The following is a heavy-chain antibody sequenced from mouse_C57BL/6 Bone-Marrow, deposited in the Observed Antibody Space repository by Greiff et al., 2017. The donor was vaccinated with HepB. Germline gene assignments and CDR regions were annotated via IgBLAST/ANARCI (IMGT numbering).Heavy chain of an antibody. CDR2: IDPSDSYT. V-gene: IGHV1-69*01. D-gene: IGHD2-3*01. CDR1: GYTFTSYW. CDR3: ARGGWLLPGDYAMDY. J-gene: IGHJ4*01. Sequence: QVQLQQPGAELVMPGASVKLSCKASGYTFTSYWMHWVKQRPGQGLEWIGEIDPSDSYTNYNQKFKGKSTLTVDKSSSTAYMQLSSLTSEDSAVYYCARGGWLLPGDYAMDYWGQGTSVTVSS.